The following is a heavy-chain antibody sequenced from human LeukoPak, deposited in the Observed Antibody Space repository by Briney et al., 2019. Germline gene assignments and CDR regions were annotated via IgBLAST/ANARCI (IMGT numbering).Heavy chain of an antibody. V-gene: IGHV1-18*01. CDR2: ISAYNGNT. CDR3: ARDSRGSWSDNDAFDI. J-gene: IGHJ3*02. D-gene: IGHD6-13*01. CDR1: GGTFSSYG. Sequence: ASVKVSCKASGGTFSSYGISWVRQAPGQGLEWMGWISAYNGNTNYAQKLQGRVTMTTDTSTSTAYMELRSLRSDDTAVYYCARDSRGSWSDNDAFDIWGQGTMVTVSS.